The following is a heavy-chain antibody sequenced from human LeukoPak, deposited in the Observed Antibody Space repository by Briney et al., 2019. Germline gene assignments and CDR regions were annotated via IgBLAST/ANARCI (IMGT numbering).Heavy chain of an antibody. Sequence: GGSLRLSCAASGFTFSSYSMNWVRQAPGKGLEWVSYISSSSSTIYYADSVKGRFTISRDNAKNSLYLQMNSLRAEDTAVYYCARAVRFLGVEGDYWGQGTLVTVSS. CDR1: GFTFSSYS. J-gene: IGHJ4*02. CDR3: ARAVRFLGVEGDY. D-gene: IGHD3-3*01. V-gene: IGHV3-48*04. CDR2: ISSSSSTI.